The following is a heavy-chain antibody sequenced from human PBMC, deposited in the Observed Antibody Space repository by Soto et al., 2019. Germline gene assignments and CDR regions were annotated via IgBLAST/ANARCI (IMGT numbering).Heavy chain of an antibody. D-gene: IGHD2-15*01. J-gene: IGHJ4*02. CDR1: GYTFTSYY. V-gene: IGHV1-46*03. CDR3: ARQAGCSGGSCYSRALWALDY. Sequence: GASVKVSCKASGYTFTSYYMHWVRQAPGQGLEWMGIINPSGGSTSYAQKFQGRVTMTRDTSTSTVYMELSSLRSEDTAVYYCARQAGCSGGSCYSRALWALDYWGQGTLVTVSS. CDR2: INPSGGST.